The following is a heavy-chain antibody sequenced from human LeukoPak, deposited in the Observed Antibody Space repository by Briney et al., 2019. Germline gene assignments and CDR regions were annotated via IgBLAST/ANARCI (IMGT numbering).Heavy chain of an antibody. CDR1: GFSFYDYA. V-gene: IGHV3-23*01. Sequence: GGSLRLSCEASGFSFYDYAMSWVRQAPGKGLEWVSTISYTGGSTYFADSVKGRFTISRDNSKNTLYLQMNSLRAEDTAVYYCAKDPEGVGAPIWGQGTMVTVSS. J-gene: IGHJ3*02. D-gene: IGHD1-26*01. CDR2: ISYTGGST. CDR3: AKDPEGVGAPI.